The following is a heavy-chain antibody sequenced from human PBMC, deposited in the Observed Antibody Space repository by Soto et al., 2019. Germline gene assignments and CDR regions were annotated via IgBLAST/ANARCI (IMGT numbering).Heavy chain of an antibody. Sequence: GASVKVSCKASGGTFNIYAISWVRQAPGQGLEWMGGIIPIVGTANYAQKFQGRGTIIADESTSTAHMELSSLRSEDTAVYYCAGDRQDSSGYYLSFDYWGQGTLFTVSS. J-gene: IGHJ4*02. CDR2: IIPIVGTA. CDR3: AGDRQDSSGYYLSFDY. CDR1: GGTFNIYA. D-gene: IGHD3-22*01. V-gene: IGHV1-69*13.